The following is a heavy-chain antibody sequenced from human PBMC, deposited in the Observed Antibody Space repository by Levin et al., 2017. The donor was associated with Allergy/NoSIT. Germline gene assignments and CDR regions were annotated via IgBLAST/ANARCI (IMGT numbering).Heavy chain of an antibody. CDR2: IDSVGDT. Sequence: PGGSLRLSCVISGFSFSNYDMHWVRQRPGKGLEWVSTIDSVGDTYYPVSVKGRFSISRENARKSLFLHITSLRAGDTAVYYCARGTYGEVGFYSYGLDVWGQGTTVSVSS. CDR1: GFSFSNYD. CDR3: ARGTYGEVGFYSYGLDV. V-gene: IGHV3-13*01. J-gene: IGHJ6*02. D-gene: IGHD4-17*01.